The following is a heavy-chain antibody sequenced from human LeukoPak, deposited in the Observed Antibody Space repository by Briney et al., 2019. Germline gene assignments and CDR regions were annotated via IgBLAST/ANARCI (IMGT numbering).Heavy chain of an antibody. Sequence: GGSLRLSCAASGFTFSSYWMNWVRQAPGKGLEWVANIKQDGSEKYYVDSVKARFTVSRDNAKNSLYLQMNSLRAEDTAVYYCARATGYGMDVWGKGTTVTVSS. CDR3: ARATGYGMDV. J-gene: IGHJ6*04. CDR1: GFTFSSYW. V-gene: IGHV3-7*03. D-gene: IGHD1-14*01. CDR2: IKQDGSEK.